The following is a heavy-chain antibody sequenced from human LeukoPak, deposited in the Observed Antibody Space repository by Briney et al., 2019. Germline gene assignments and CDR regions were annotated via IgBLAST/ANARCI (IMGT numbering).Heavy chain of an antibody. Sequence: SETLSLTCAVYGGSFSGYYWSWIRQPPGKGLEWIGEINHSGSTNYNPSLKSRVTISVDTSKNQFSLKLSSVTAADTAVYCCARVYDSSGYSDYWGQGTLVTVSS. CDR1: GGSFSGYY. CDR2: INHSGST. D-gene: IGHD3-22*01. CDR3: ARVYDSSGYSDY. V-gene: IGHV4-34*01. J-gene: IGHJ4*02.